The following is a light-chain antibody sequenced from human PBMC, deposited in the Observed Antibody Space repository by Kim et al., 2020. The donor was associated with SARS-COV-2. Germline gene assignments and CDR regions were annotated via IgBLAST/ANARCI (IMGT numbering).Light chain of an antibody. J-gene: IGLJ3*02. CDR1: SGSIVSNY. V-gene: IGLV6-57*04. CDR2: EDN. CDR3: QSYDSSNWV. Sequence: NFMLTQPHSVSESPGKTVTISCTRSSGSIVSNYVQWYQQRPGSAPTIVIYEDNQRPSGVPDRFSGSIDSSSNSASLTISGLKTEDEADYYCQSYDSSNWVFGGGTQLTVL.